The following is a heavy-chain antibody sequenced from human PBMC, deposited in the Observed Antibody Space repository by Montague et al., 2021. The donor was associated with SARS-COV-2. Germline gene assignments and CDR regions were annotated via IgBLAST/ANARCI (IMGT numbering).Heavy chain of an antibody. CDR2: INHSGST. J-gene: IGHJ3*02. D-gene: IGHD3-22*01. Sequence: SETLSLTCAVYGGSFSGYYWSWIRQSPGKGLEWIGEINHSGSTTYNPSLKSRVTISVDTSKNQFSLKLTSMTAADTAVYYCARWTLEVVVKAFDIWGQGTMVTVSP. CDR3: ARWTLEVVVKAFDI. CDR1: GGSFSGYY. V-gene: IGHV4-34*01.